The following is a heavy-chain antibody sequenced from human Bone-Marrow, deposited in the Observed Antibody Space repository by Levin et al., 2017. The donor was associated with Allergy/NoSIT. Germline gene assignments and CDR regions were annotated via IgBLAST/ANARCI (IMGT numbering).Heavy chain of an antibody. D-gene: IGHD2-2*01. Sequence: ASVKVSCKASGYTFTGYYMHWVRQAPGQGLEWMGRINPNSGDTNYALKFQGRVTMTRDTSINTAYMELSRLRSDDTAVYYCATCSTTCLDYWGQGTLVTVSS. CDR3: ATCSTTCLDY. V-gene: IGHV1-2*06. CDR1: GYTFTGYY. CDR2: INPNSGDT. J-gene: IGHJ4*02.